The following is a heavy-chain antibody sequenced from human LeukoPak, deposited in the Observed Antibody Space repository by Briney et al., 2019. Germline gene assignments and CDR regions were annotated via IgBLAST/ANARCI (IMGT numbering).Heavy chain of an antibody. Sequence: GASVKVSCKASGGTFSSYAISWVRQAPGQGLERMGRIIPILGIANYAQKFQGRVTITADKSTSTAYMELSSLRSEDTAVYYCARDQIDFGSGSYFFAFDIWGKGTMVTAS. CDR1: GGTFSSYA. V-gene: IGHV1-69*04. D-gene: IGHD3-10*01. CDR3: ARDQIDFGSGSYFFAFDI. J-gene: IGHJ3*02. CDR2: IIPILGIA.